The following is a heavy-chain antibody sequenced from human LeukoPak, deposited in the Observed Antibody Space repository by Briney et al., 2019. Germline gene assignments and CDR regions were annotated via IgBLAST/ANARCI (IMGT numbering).Heavy chain of an antibody. Sequence: SETLSLTCAVYGGSFSGYYWSWIRQPPGKGLEWIGYIYYSGSTNYNPSLKSRVTISVDTSKNQFSLKLSSVTAADTAVYYCARGTSGNYYPFDNWGQGTLVTVSS. J-gene: IGHJ4*02. CDR1: GGSFSGYY. CDR2: IYYSGST. CDR3: ARGTSGNYYPFDN. D-gene: IGHD3-10*01. V-gene: IGHV4-59*08.